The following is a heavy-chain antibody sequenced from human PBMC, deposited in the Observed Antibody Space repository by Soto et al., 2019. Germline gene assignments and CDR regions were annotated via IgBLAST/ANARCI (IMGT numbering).Heavy chain of an antibody. CDR2: INHSGST. D-gene: IGHD3-3*01. V-gene: IGHV4-34*01. J-gene: IGHJ6*02. Sequence: SETLSLTCAVYGGYFSGYYWSWIRQPPGKGLEWIGEINHSGSTNYNPSLKSRVTISVDTSKNQFSLKLSSVTAADTAVYYCARGVGYYDFWSAVSAAGYYYYYGMDVWGQGTTVTVSS. CDR3: ARGVGYYDFWSAVSAAGYYYYYGMDV. CDR1: GGYFSGYY.